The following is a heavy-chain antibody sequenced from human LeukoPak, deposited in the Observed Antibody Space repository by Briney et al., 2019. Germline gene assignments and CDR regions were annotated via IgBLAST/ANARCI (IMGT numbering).Heavy chain of an antibody. V-gene: IGHV3-23*01. Sequence: GGSLRLSCAASGFTFSSYAMSWVRQAPGKGLEWVSAISGSGGSTYYADSVKGRFTISRDNSKNTLYLQMNSLRAEDTAVYYCAKVYPYHYYDSSGYLDYWGQGTLVTVSS. D-gene: IGHD3-22*01. J-gene: IGHJ4*02. CDR2: ISGSGGST. CDR3: AKVYPYHYYDSSGYLDY. CDR1: GFTFSSYA.